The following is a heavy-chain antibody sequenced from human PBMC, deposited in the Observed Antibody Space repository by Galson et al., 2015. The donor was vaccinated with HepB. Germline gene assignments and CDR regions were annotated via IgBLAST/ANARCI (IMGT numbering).Heavy chain of an antibody. CDR2: ISGSGGST. D-gene: IGHD1-26*01. Sequence: SLRLSCAASGFTFSSYAMSWVRQAPGKGLEWVSAISGSGGSTYYADSVKGRFTISRDNSKNTLYLQMNSLRAEDTAVYYCAKDREALYYFDYWVQGTLVTVSS. CDR3: AKDREALYYFDY. J-gene: IGHJ4*02. V-gene: IGHV3-23*01. CDR1: GFTFSSYA.